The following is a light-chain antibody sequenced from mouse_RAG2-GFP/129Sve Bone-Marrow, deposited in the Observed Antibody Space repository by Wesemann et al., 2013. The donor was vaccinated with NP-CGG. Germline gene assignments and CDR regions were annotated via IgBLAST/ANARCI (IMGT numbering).Light chain of an antibody. Sequence: DIQMNQSPSSLSASLGDTITITCHASQNINVWLSWYQQKPGNIPKLLIYKASNLHTGVPSRFSGSGSGTGFTLTISSLQPEDIATYYCQQGQSYPPPWTFGGGTKLEIK. V-gene: IGKV15-103*01. CDR3: QQGQSYPPPWT. J-gene: IGKJ1*01. CDR1: QNINVW. CDR2: KAS.